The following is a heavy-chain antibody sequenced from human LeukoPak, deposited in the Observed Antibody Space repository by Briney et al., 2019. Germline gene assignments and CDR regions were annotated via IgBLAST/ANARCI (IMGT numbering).Heavy chain of an antibody. D-gene: IGHD5-12*01. V-gene: IGHV4-39*01. CDR1: GGSISSSPYY. J-gene: IGHJ4*02. CDR2: IYYSGST. Sequence: PSETLSLTCTVSGGSISSSPYYWGWIRQSPGTGLEGIGNIYYSGSTYYNPSLKTRVTISVDTSKNQFSLKLTSVTAADTAVYYCARHASVDGNWPRPLDYWGQGSLVTVSS. CDR3: ARHASVDGNWPRPLDY.